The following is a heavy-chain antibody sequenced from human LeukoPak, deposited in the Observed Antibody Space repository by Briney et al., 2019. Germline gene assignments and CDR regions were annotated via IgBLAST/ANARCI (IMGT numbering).Heavy chain of an antibody. CDR1: GYTFTNYY. V-gene: IGHV1-46*01. Sequence: ASVKVSCKASGYTFTNYYLHWVRQAPGQGPEWMGIINPSGGSTSYAQKFQGRVTMTRDMSTSTVYMELSSLRSEDTAVYYCARDNSVEDTAWWFDPWGQGTLVTVSS. J-gene: IGHJ5*02. CDR3: ARDNSVEDTAWWFDP. CDR2: INPSGGST. D-gene: IGHD4-23*01.